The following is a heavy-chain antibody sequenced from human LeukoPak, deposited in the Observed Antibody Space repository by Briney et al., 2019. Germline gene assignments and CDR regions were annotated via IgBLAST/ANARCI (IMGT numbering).Heavy chain of an antibody. V-gene: IGHV4-38-2*02. D-gene: IGHD2-2*01. CDR2: IYRGGTT. CDR3: AAEVKPVAFDY. CDR1: GDSITSGSY. J-gene: IGHJ4*02. Sequence: SETLSLTCIVSGDSITSGSYWGWIRPAPGKVLEWIGNIYRGGTTYYNPSLKSRVTISIDTSKNQFSLKLSSVTAADTAIYFCAAEVKPVAFDYWGQGTLVTVSS.